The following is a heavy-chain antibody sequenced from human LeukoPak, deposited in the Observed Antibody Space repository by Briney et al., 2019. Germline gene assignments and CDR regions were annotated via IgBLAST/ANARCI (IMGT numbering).Heavy chain of an antibody. D-gene: IGHD1-26*01. V-gene: IGHV1-69*04. CDR1: GGTFSSYA. CDR2: IIPILGIA. CDR3: ARDNSGSYPGY. Sequence: ASVKVSCKASGGTFSSYAISWVRQAPGQGLEWMGRIIPILGIANYAQKFQGRVTITADKSTSTAYMELSSLRSEDTAVYYCARDNSGSYPGYWGQGTLVTVSS. J-gene: IGHJ4*02.